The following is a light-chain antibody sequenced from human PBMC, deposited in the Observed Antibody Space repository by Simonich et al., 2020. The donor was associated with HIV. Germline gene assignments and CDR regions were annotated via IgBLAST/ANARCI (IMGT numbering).Light chain of an antibody. CDR3: QQYYSTPYT. J-gene: IGKJ2*01. V-gene: IGKV4-1*01. CDR1: QSVLYSSKNKNY. CDR2: WAS. Sequence: DIVMTQSPDYLAVSLGERATINCKSSQSVLYSSKNKNYLAWYQQKPGQPPKLIIYWASTRESGLPDRFSGSGSGTDFTLTTSSLQAEDVAVYYCQQYYSTPYTFGQGTKLEIK.